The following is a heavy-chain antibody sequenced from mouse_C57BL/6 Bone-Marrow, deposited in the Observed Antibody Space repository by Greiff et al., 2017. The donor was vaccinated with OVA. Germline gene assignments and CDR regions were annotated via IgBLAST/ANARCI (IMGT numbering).Heavy chain of an antibody. D-gene: IGHD1-1*01. CDR2: IDPSDSAT. J-gene: IGHJ3*01. V-gene: IGHV1-52*01. CDR1: GYTFTSYW. Sequence: QVQLQQPGAELVRPGSSVKLSCKASGYTFTSYWMHWVKQRPIHGLEWIGNIDPSDSATNSNQKFKDKATLTVDKSSSPAYMQLSSLTSEASAVYYCARGSLITTVVDWGQGTLVTVSA. CDR3: ARGSLITTVVD.